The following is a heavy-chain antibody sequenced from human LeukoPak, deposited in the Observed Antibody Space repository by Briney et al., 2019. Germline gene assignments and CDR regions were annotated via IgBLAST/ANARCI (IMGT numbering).Heavy chain of an antibody. D-gene: IGHD3-16*01. CDR2: ISYDGSNK. CDR3: AKDCRLGEDYYYYYMDV. V-gene: IGHV3-30*04. Sequence: GGSLRLSCAASGFTFSSYAMHWVRQAPGKGLEWVAVISYDGSNKYYADSVKGRFTISRDNSKNTLYLKMNSLRAEDTAVYYCAKDCRLGEDYYYYYMDVWGKGTTVTVSS. CDR1: GFTFSSYA. J-gene: IGHJ6*03.